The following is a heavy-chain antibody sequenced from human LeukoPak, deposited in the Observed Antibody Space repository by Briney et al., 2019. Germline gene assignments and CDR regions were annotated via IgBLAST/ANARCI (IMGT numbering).Heavy chain of an antibody. CDR1: GYTFTSYY. CDR2: INPSGGST. V-gene: IGHV1-46*01. J-gene: IGHJ3*02. D-gene: IGHD6-13*01. Sequence: RASVKVSCKASGYTFTSYYMHWVRQAPGQGLEWMGLINPSGGSTSYAQKFQGRVTMTRDTSTSTVYMELSSLRSEDTAVYYCARDPNGRYSRVAFDTWGQGTMVTVSS. CDR3: ARDPNGRYSRVAFDT.